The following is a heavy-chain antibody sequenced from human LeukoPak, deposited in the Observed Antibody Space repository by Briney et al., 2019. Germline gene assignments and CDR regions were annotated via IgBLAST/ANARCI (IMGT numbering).Heavy chain of an antibody. CDR1: GGSFSGYY. D-gene: IGHD3-22*01. Sequence: SETLSLTCAVYGGSFSGYYWSWIRQPPGKGLEWIGEINHSGSTNYNPSLKSRVTISVDTSKNQFSLKLSSVTAADTAVYYCATYDSSGYGVFDYWGQGTLVTVSS. V-gene: IGHV4-34*01. J-gene: IGHJ4*02. CDR2: INHSGST. CDR3: ATYDSSGYGVFDY.